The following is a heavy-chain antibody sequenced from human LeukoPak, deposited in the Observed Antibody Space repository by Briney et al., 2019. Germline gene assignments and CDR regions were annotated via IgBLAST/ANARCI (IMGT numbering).Heavy chain of an antibody. J-gene: IGHJ4*02. V-gene: IGHV3-23*01. CDR1: GFTFSSSA. CDR2: ISASGGST. Sequence: PGGSLRLSCAASGFTFSSSAMSWVRQVPGKGLEWVSGISASGGSTSYADSVRGRFTISRDNSKNTLYLQMNSLRAEDTAVFYCARETEAFDNWGQGTLVTVSS. CDR3: ARETEAFDN.